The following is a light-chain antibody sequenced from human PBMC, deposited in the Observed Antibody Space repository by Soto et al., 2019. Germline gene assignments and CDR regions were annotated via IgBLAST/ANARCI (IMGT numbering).Light chain of an antibody. J-gene: IGKJ1*01. Sequence: EIVLTQSPGTLSLSPGERATLSCRASQSVCRSYLAWYQQKPGQAPRLLIYGSSTRATGIPDRFRGSGSGTDFTLTISRLEPEDFAVYYCQQYGSSQWAFGQGTKVEIK. CDR3: QQYGSSQWA. CDR1: QSVCRSY. V-gene: IGKV3-20*01. CDR2: GSS.